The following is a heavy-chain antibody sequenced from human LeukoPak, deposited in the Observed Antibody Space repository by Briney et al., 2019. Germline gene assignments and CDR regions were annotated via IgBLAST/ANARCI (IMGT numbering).Heavy chain of an antibody. CDR2: ISYDGSSK. CDR1: GFTLNNYD. CDR3: AKDSSSWYSGDYFDY. D-gene: IGHD6-13*01. V-gene: IGHV3-30*18. J-gene: IGHJ4*02. Sequence: GGSLRLSCADSGFTLNNYDMSWVRQAPGKGLEWVAIISYDGSSKYYADSVQGRFTISRDNSYNTLYLQMNSLKTEDTAVYYCAKDSSSWYSGDYFDYWGQGTLVTVSS.